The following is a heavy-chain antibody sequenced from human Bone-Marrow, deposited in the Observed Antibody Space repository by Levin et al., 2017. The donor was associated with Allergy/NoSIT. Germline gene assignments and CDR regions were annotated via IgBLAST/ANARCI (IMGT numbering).Heavy chain of an antibody. CDR1: GGSISTSY. CDR2: IFSSGSP. Sequence: SQTLSLPCTVSGGSISTSYWSWIRQPAGKGLEWIGRIFSSGSPNYNPSLKSRVTMSVDTSKNQFSLRLISVTAADTAVYYCAREGGVAAAGTRNYYGLDVWGQGTTITVSS. J-gene: IGHJ6*02. CDR3: AREGGVAAAGTRNYYGLDV. D-gene: IGHD6-13*01. V-gene: IGHV4-4*07.